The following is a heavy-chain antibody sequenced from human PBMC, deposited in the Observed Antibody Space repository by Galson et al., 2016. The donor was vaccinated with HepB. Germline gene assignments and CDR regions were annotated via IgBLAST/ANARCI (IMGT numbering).Heavy chain of an antibody. V-gene: IGHV3-30-3*01. CDR2: ISSDGSTK. CDR1: GFTFSSYA. Sequence: SLRLSCAASGFTFSSYAMHWVRQAPGKGLEWVAVISSDGSTKYYADSVKGRFTISRDYSKSTLPLQMNSLRAEDTAVYYCARALSCTNGICYEAFAFWGQGTLVTVSS. CDR3: ARALSCTNGICYEAFAF. J-gene: IGHJ4*02. D-gene: IGHD2-8*01.